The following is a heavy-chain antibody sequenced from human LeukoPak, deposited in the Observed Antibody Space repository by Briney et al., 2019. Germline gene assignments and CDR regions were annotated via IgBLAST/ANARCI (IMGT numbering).Heavy chain of an antibody. CDR1: GGSIRSGDYY. CDR3: ARGSSLSNYVDY. J-gene: IGHJ4*02. CDR2: IYYSGST. V-gene: IGHV4-30-4*01. Sequence: SETLSLTCTVSGGSIRSGDYYWSRIRQPPGKGLEWIGYIYYSGSTYYNPSLKSRVTISVDTSKNQFSLKLSSVTAADTAVYYCARGSSLSNYVDYWGQGTLVTVSS. D-gene: IGHD1-26*01.